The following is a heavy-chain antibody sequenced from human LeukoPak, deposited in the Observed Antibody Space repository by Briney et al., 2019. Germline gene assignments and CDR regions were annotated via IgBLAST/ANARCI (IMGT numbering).Heavy chain of an antibody. CDR3: ARASDSSGSYSGGHI. CDR1: GGSIANYF. V-gene: IGHV4-59*01. D-gene: IGHD6-19*01. J-gene: IGHJ3*02. Sequence: NPSETLSLTCTVSGGSIANYFWSWIRQSPGKGLEWIGYVYSDGSTKYKSSLKGRVTISVDTSKNQFSLKLSSVTAADTAVYYCARASDSSGSYSGGHIWGQGTMVTVSS. CDR2: VYSDGST.